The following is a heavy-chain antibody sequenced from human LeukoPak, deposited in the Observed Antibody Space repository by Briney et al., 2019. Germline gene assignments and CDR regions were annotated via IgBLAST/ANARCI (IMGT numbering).Heavy chain of an antibody. CDR2: IYSGGST. CDR1: GFTVSSNY. J-gene: IGHJ6*02. D-gene: IGHD3-10*01. CDR3: ARDSGGYYYYGMDV. Sequence: GGSLRLSCAASGFTVSSNYMSWVRQAPGKGLEWVSVIYSGGSTYYADSVKGRFTISRHNSKNTLYLQMNSLRAEDTAVYYCARDSGGYYYYGMDVWGQGTTVTVSS. V-gene: IGHV3-53*04.